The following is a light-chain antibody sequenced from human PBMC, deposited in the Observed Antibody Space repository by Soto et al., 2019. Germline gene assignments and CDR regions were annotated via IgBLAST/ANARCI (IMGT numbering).Light chain of an antibody. J-gene: IGLJ3*02. CDR3: AAWDDSLSGPV. Sequence: QTVVAQPPSASGTPGQRVTISCSGSSSNIGSNTVTWYQQLPGTAPKLLIYTNNQRPSGVPDRFSGSKSGTSASLAISGLQSEDEADYYCAAWDDSLSGPVFGGGTKLTVL. CDR1: SSNIGSNT. CDR2: TNN. V-gene: IGLV1-44*01.